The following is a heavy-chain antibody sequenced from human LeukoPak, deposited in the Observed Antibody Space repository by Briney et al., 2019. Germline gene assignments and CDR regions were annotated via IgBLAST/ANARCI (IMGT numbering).Heavy chain of an antibody. V-gene: IGHV1-18*01. CDR3: AREPGATGAFDI. CDR2: ISAYNDNT. CDR1: GYTFTSYG. Sequence: ASVKVSCKASGYTFTSYGISWVRQAPGQRLEWMGWISAYNDNTNYAQQLQGRVTMTTDTSTSKAYMELRSLRSDDTAVYYCAREPGATGAFDIWGQGTVVTVSS. J-gene: IGHJ3*02. D-gene: IGHD1-26*01.